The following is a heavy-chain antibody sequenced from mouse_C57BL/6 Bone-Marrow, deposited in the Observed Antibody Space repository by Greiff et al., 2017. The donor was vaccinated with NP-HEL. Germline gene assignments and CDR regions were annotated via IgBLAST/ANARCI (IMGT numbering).Heavy chain of an antibody. CDR3: ARLGPSMDY. CDR2: IYPGSGST. D-gene: IGHD4-1*01. Sequence: QVQLQQPGAELVKPGASVKMSCKASGYTFTSYWITWVKQRPGQGLEWIGDIYPGSGSTNYNEKFKSKATLTVDKSSSTAYMQLSSLTSEDSAVYYCARLGPSMDYWGQGTSVTVSS. CDR1: GYTFTSYW. V-gene: IGHV1-55*01. J-gene: IGHJ4*01.